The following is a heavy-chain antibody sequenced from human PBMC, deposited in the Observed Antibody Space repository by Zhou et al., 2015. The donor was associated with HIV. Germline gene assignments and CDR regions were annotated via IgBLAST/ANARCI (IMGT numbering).Heavy chain of an antibody. D-gene: IGHD3-16*01. J-gene: IGHJ6*03. V-gene: IGHV1-8*01. Sequence: QVQLVQSGAEVKKPGASVKVSCKASGYTFTSYDINWVRQATGQGLEWMGWMNPNSGNTGYAQKFQGRVTMTRNTSISTAYMELSSLRSEDTAVYYCARLWGSIPYYYYYMDVWGKGTTVTVSS. CDR3: ARLWGSIPYYYYYMDV. CDR1: GYTFTSYD. CDR2: MNPNSGNT.